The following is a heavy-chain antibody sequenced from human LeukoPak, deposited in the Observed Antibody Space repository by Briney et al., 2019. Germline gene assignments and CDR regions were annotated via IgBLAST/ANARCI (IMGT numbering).Heavy chain of an antibody. CDR2: ISSSGSTI. Sequence: PGGSLRLSCAASGFTFSSYEMNWVRQAPGKGLEWVSYISSSGSTIYYADSVKGRFTISRDNAKNSLYLQMNSLRAEDTAVYYCAKDQERIRITMFDYWGQGTLVTVSS. V-gene: IGHV3-48*03. J-gene: IGHJ4*02. CDR3: AKDQERIRITMFDY. CDR1: GFTFSSYE. D-gene: IGHD3-10*01.